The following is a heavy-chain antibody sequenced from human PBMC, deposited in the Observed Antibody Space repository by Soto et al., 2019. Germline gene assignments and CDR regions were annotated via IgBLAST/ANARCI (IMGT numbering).Heavy chain of an antibody. J-gene: IGHJ6*02. Sequence: SQTLSLTCAISGDSVSSNSAAWNWIRQSPSRGLEWLGRTYYRSKWYNDYAVSVKSRITIHPDTSKNQFSLQLNSVTPEDTAVYYCAREAGVGYCSSTSCYPMKYYYYGMDVWGQGTTVTVSS. CDR1: GDSVSSNSAA. D-gene: IGHD2-2*01. CDR3: AREAGVGYCSSTSCYPMKYYYYGMDV. V-gene: IGHV6-1*01. CDR2: TYYRSKWYN.